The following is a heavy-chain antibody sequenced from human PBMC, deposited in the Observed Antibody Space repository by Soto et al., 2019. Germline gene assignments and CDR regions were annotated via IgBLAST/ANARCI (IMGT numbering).Heavy chain of an antibody. CDR2: ISASGGST. CDR3: AKESRADIVVVVAVG. CDR1: GFTFINYA. D-gene: IGHD2-15*01. Sequence: GGSLRVSCPASGFTFINYAMSWVRQSPGKGLEWVSAISASGGSTYDADSVKGRFTISRDNSKNTLYLQMNSLRAEDTAVYYCAKESRADIVVVVAVGWGQGTLVTVSS. J-gene: IGHJ1*01. V-gene: IGHV3-23*01.